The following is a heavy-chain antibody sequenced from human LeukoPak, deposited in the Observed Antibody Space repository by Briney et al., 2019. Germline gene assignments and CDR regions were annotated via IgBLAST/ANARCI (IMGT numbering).Heavy chain of an antibody. CDR3: ARDQILLWFGELNWFDP. V-gene: IGHV1-2*02. Sequence: ASVKVSCKASGYTFTGYYMHWVRQAPGQGLEWMGWINPNSGGTNYAQKFQGRVTMTRDTSISTAYMELSRLRSDDTAVCYCARDQILLWFGELNWFDPWGQGTLVTVSS. CDR2: INPNSGGT. CDR1: GYTFTGYY. J-gene: IGHJ5*02. D-gene: IGHD3-10*01.